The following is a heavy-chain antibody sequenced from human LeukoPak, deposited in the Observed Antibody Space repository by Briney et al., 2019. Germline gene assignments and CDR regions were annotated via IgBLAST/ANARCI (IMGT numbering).Heavy chain of an antibody. D-gene: IGHD5-24*01. J-gene: IGHJ4*02. CDR1: GFMFSSNW. CDR3: AKEGRSLQTY. CDR2: IKEDGTET. Sequence: LRLSCAASGFMFSSNWMSWVRLAPGKGREWVANIKEDGTETYYVDSVKGRFTISRDNAKNSLYLQMNSLRVEDTAVYYCAKEGRSLQTYWGQGTLVTVSS. V-gene: IGHV3-7*03.